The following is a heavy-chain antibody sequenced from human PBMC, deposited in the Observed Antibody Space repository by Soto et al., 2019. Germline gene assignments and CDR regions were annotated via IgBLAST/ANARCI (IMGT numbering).Heavy chain of an antibody. CDR2: IYYSGST. Sequence: SETLSLTCTVSGGSISSYYWSWIRQPPGKGLEWIGYIYYSGSTNYNPSLKSRVTISVDTSKNQFSLKLSSVTAADTAVYYRARGKGYYYDSSGYFTVVYFDYWGQGTLVTVSS. D-gene: IGHD3-22*01. J-gene: IGHJ4*02. V-gene: IGHV4-59*01. CDR3: ARGKGYYYDSSGYFTVVYFDY. CDR1: GGSISSYY.